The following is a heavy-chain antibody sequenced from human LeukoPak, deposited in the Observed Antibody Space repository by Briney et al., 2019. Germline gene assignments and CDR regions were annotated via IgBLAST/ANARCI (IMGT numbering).Heavy chain of an antibody. CDR1: GFTFSSYS. J-gene: IGHJ6*03. CDR2: ISSSSSTI. V-gene: IGHV3-48*01. Sequence: QSGGSLRLSCAASGFTFSSYSMNWVRQAPGKGLEWVSYISSSSSTIYYADSVKGRFTISRDNAKNSLYLQMNSLRAEDTAVYYCARDTRLLLSYYYYYMDVWGKGTTVTVSS. CDR3: ARDTRLLLSYYYYYMDV. D-gene: IGHD2-21*02.